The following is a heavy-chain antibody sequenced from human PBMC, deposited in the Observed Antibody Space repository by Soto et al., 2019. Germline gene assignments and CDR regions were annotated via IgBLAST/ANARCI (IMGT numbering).Heavy chain of an antibody. Sequence: QVQLVESGGGVVQPGRSPRLSCAASGFTFSSYGMHWVRQAPGKGLEWVAVISYDGSNKYYADSVKGRFTISRDNSKNTLYLQMNSLRAEDTAVYYCAKDISGGRGRGGMDVWGQGTTVTVSS. CDR2: ISYDGSNK. V-gene: IGHV3-30*18. D-gene: IGHD2-15*01. CDR1: GFTFSSYG. J-gene: IGHJ6*02. CDR3: AKDISGGRGRGGMDV.